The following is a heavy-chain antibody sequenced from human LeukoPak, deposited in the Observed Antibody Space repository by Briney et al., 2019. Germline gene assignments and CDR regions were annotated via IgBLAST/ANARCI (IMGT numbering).Heavy chain of an antibody. V-gene: IGHV4-30-2*01. CDR2: IYQTGSA. CDR3: ARESHYDSSGYNYFDL. Sequence: SETLSLTCAVSGDSISSGAYSGTWLRQPPGKGLEWIGYIYQTGSAYYNPSLKSRVTISVERSKNQFSLRLSSVTAADTAVYYCARESHYDSSGYNYFDLWGQGTLVTVSS. J-gene: IGHJ4*02. D-gene: IGHD3-22*01. CDR1: GDSISSGAYS.